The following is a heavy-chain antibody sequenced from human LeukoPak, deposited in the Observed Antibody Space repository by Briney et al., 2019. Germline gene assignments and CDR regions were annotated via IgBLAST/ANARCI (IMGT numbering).Heavy chain of an antibody. CDR3: ARNTETAIPLPYYFDY. CDR1: GYTFTSYA. D-gene: IGHD2-21*02. V-gene: IGHV1-3*04. Sequence: ASVKVSCKASGYTFTSYAMHWVREAPGQRLECMGWINTGNGNTKYSQKFQGRVTITRDTSASTAYMDLSSLRSEDTAVYYCARNTETAIPLPYYFDYWGQGTLVTVSS. J-gene: IGHJ4*02. CDR2: INTGNGNT.